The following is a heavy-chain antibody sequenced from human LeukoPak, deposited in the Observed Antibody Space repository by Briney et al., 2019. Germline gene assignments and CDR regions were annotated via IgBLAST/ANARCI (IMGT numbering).Heavy chain of an antibody. J-gene: IGHJ2*01. V-gene: IGHV1-18*01. CDR3: ARVPSNTSGRYQYFDL. CDR2: ISAYNGDT. Sequence: ASVKVSCKASGFTFNHHGITWVRQAPGQGLEWMGWISAYNGDTNYAQELQGRVTMTTDTSTSTAYMELSSLRADDTAVYHCARVPSNTSGRYQYFDLWGRGTLLTVSS. D-gene: IGHD6-19*01. CDR1: GFTFNHHG.